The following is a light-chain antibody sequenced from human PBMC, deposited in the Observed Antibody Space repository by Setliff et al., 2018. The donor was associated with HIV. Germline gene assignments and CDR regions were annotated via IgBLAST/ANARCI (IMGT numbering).Light chain of an antibody. CDR3: SSYAGSNNYV. V-gene: IGLV2-14*01. CDR1: SSDIGGYNY. Sequence: QSALTQPASVSGSPGQSITISCTGTSSDIGGYNYVSWYQVLPGKAPKVLIYEVSNRPSGISNRFSGSKSGNTASLTISGLQAEDEADYYCSSYAGSNNYVFGSGTRSPS. CDR2: EVS. J-gene: IGLJ1*01.